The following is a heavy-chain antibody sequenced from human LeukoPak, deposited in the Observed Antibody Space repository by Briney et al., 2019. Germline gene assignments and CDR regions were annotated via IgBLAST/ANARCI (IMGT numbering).Heavy chain of an antibody. J-gene: IGHJ4*02. V-gene: IGHV4-34*01. CDR2: FNHSGST. Sequence: KPSETLSLTCAVFGGSFSGYYWSWIRQPPGKGLEWIGEFNHSGSTNYNPSLKRRATISVETSKNQFSLTLSSVTAADTAVYYCAIERNPNMITVGGVIAAIDYWGQGTLVTVSS. D-gene: IGHD3-16*02. CDR3: AIERNPNMITVGGVIAAIDY. CDR1: GGSFSGYY.